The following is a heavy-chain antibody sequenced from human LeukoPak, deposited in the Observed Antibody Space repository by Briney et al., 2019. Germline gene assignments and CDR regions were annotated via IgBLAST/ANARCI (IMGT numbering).Heavy chain of an antibody. CDR1: GYTFTGYY. CDR2: INPNSGGT. CDR3: ARAHYNWNYGVIDP. J-gene: IGHJ5*02. V-gene: IGHV1-2*02. D-gene: IGHD1-7*01. Sequence: GASVKVSCKASGYTFTGYYMHWVRQAPGQGLEWMGWINPNSGGTNYAQKFQGRVTMTRDTSISTAYMELSRLRSDDTAVYYCARAHYNWNYGVIDPWGQGTLVTVSS.